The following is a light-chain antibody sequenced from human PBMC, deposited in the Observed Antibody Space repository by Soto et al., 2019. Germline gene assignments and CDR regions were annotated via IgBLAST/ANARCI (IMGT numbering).Light chain of an antibody. V-gene: IGKV1-39*01. CDR1: QSISNF. Sequence: DIEMTPSPSSLSASVGARVTIPCRASQSISNFLSWYRKSPGRAPELLIYGASTLQSGVPSRFSGSGSGTDFTLTISSLQPEDFATYWCHQTFTPPLTFGGGTKVDIK. CDR3: HQTFTPPLT. J-gene: IGKJ4*01. CDR2: GAS.